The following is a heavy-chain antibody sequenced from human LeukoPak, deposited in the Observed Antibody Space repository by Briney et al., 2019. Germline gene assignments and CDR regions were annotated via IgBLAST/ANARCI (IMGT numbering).Heavy chain of an antibody. D-gene: IGHD3-3*01. Sequence: GGSLRLSCTTSGFTFSDYFLSWIRQAPGKGLEWISYITSDGNTQYYADSVKGRFTISRDNAKNSLYLQMHSLRVEDTAVYYCARDRGIFGDVITASFDLWSQGSLVTVSS. CDR1: GFTFSDYF. CDR3: ARDRGIFGDVITASFDL. V-gene: IGHV3-11*01. CDR2: ITSDGNTQ. J-gene: IGHJ5*02.